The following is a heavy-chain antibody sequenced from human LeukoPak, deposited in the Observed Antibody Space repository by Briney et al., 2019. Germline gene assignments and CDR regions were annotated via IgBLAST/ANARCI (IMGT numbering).Heavy chain of an antibody. CDR3: AKQVCSSTSCYFDY. CDR1: GFTFSSNA. D-gene: IGHD2-2*01. V-gene: IGHV3-23*01. J-gene: IGHJ4*02. CDR2: ISGSGGTT. Sequence: QTGGSLRLSCAASGFTFSSNAMSWVRQAPGKGLDWVSSISGSGGTTNYADSVKGRFTISRDNSKNTLYLQMNSLRAEDTAVYYCAKQVCSSTSCYFDYWGQGTLVTVSS.